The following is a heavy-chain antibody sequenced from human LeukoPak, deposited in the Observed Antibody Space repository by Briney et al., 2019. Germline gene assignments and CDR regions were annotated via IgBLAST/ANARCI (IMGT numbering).Heavy chain of an antibody. CDR3: ARGAGAFDY. V-gene: IGHV4-59*01. Sequence: PSETLSLTCTVSGVSISPYYWSWIRQPPGKGLEWIGYIYYSGSTTYNPSLKSPVTISVDTSRNQFSLKLSSVTAADTAVYYYARGAGAFDYWGHGTLVTVSS. CDR2: IYYSGST. CDR1: GVSISPYY. D-gene: IGHD6-19*01. J-gene: IGHJ4*01.